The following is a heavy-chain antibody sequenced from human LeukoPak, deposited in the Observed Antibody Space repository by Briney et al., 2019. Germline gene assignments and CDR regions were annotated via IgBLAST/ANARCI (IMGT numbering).Heavy chain of an antibody. CDR3: AREYCSSASCYMIDC. J-gene: IGHJ4*02. CDR1: GYTLTELS. D-gene: IGHD2-2*02. Sequence: ASVKVSCKVSGYTLTELSMHWVRQAPGQGLEWMGWISAYNGNTNYAQKLQGRVTMTTDTSTSTACMELRSLRSDDTAVYYCAREYCSSASCYMIDCWGQGTLVTVSS. CDR2: ISAYNGNT. V-gene: IGHV1-18*01.